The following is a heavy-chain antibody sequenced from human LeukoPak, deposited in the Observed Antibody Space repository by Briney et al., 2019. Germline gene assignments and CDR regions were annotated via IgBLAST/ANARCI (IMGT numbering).Heavy chain of an antibody. Sequence: PSETLSLTCTVSGGSISGSYWSWIRQPPGKGLEWIGYISYSGSTNYSPSLKSRVTISVDTSKNQFSLKLTSVTAADTAVYCCARGSRNNKIDYWGQGTLVTVSS. V-gene: IGHV4-59*12. CDR1: GGSISGSY. J-gene: IGHJ4*02. CDR2: ISYSGST. D-gene: IGHD2/OR15-2a*01. CDR3: ARGSRNNKIDY.